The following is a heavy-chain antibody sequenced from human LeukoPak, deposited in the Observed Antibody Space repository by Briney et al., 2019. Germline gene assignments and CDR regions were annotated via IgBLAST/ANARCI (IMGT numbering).Heavy chain of an antibody. D-gene: IGHD5-24*01. V-gene: IGHV3-21*01. Sequence: GGSLRLSCVASGLTFSPYSMNWVRQAPGKGLEWVSCINGSSSYIYYGDSVKGRFTISRDNAKSSLYLQMNSLRAEDTAVYYCARAGTDNHFDYWGQGTLVTVSS. CDR1: GLTFSPYS. CDR2: INGSSSYI. CDR3: ARAGTDNHFDY. J-gene: IGHJ4*02.